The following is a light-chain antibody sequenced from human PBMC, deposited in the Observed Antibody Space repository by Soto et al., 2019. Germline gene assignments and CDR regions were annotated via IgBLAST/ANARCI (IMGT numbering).Light chain of an antibody. CDR3: SSYSGSNHLV. CDR2: EVS. Sequence: QSALTQPPSASGSPGQSVTISFAGTSSDVGGYKYVSWYQQHPGNVPKLIIYEVSERPSGGPERFSGSKSGNTASLTVSGLQSEDEADYYCSSYSGSNHLVFVGGTKVTVL. J-gene: IGLJ2*01. V-gene: IGLV2-8*01. CDR1: SSDVGGYKY.